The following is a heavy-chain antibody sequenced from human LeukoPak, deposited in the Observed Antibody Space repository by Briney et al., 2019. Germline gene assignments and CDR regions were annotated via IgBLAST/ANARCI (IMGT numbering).Heavy chain of an antibody. V-gene: IGHV1-24*01. CDR1: GYTLTELS. CDR3: ATYSGWYTARRDYFDY. D-gene: IGHD6-19*01. J-gene: IGHJ4*02. Sequence: GASVKVSCKVSGYTLTELSMHWVRQAPGKGLEWMGGFDPEDGETIYAQKFQGRVTMTEDTSTDTAYMELSSLRSEDTAVYYCATYSGWYTARRDYFDYWGQGTLVTVSS. CDR2: FDPEDGET.